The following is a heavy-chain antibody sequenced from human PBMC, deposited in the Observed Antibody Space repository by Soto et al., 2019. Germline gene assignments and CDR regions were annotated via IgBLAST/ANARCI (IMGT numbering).Heavy chain of an antibody. CDR2: MNPNSGNT. D-gene: IGHD3-10*01. CDR1: GYAFTGYD. J-gene: IGHJ5*02. V-gene: IGHV1-8*01. CDR3: ARGVGSGSYYNQYNWFDP. Sequence: GASVKVSCKASGYAFTGYDINWVRQATGQGFEWMGWMNPNSGNTGYAQKVQGRVTMTTDTSTSTAYMELRSLRSDDTAVYYCARGVGSGSYYNQYNWFDPWGQGTLVTVSS.